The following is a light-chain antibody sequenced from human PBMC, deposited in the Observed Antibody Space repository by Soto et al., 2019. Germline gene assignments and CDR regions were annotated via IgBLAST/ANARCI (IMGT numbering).Light chain of an antibody. CDR1: SSDVGGYNY. CDR2: DVG. V-gene: IGLV2-14*03. J-gene: IGLJ1*01. Sequence: QSALTQPASVSGSPGQSITISCTGTSSDVGGYNYVSWFQYHPGKAPKLMIYDVGNRPSGVSDRFSGSKSGNTASLTISGLQAEDFSDYYCSSYSSTRIPYVSGAGTNLTVL. CDR3: SSYSSTRIPYV.